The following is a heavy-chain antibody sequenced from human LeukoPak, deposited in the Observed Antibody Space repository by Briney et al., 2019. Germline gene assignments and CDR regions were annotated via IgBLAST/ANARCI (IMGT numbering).Heavy chain of an antibody. CDR3: TTDSDYDILTGYYPPDY. CDR2: IKSKTDGATK. CDR1: GFTFSNAC. J-gene: IGHJ4*02. Sequence: PGGSLRLSCAASGFTFSNACMSWVRQAPGKGLEWVGRIKSKTDGATKDYAAPVKGRFTISRDDSKNTLYLQMNSLKTEDTAVYYCTTDSDYDILTGYYPPDYWGQGTLVTVSS. V-gene: IGHV3-15*01. D-gene: IGHD3-9*01.